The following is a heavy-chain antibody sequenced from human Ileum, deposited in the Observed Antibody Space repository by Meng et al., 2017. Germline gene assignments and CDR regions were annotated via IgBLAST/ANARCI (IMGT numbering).Heavy chain of an antibody. V-gene: IGHV3-21*01. CDR1: EFTFSTYS. D-gene: IGHD4-17*01. Sequence: GESLKISCAASEFTFSTYSIHWVRQAPGKGLEWVSSISRSSNYIYYADSVKGRFTISRDNAKNSLYLQMNSLRADDTAIYYCARVLYADYVSGSDAFDVWGQGTMVTVSS. CDR2: ISRSSNYI. CDR3: ARVLYADYVSGSDAFDV. J-gene: IGHJ3*01.